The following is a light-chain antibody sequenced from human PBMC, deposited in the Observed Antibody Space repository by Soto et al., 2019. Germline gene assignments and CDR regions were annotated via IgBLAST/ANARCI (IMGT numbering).Light chain of an antibody. CDR2: GAS. CDR1: QSVSSSY. V-gene: IGKV3-20*01. Sequence: EIVMTQSPATLSVSPGERATLSSRASQSVSSSYLAWYQQKPGQAPRLLIYGASSRATGIPDRFSGSGSGTDFTLTISRLEPEDFAVYYCQQYGSSPKITFGQGTRLEIK. CDR3: QQYGSSPKIT. J-gene: IGKJ5*01.